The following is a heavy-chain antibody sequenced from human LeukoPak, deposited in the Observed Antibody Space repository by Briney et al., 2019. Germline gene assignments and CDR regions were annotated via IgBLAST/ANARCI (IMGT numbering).Heavy chain of an antibody. CDR1: GGSISSYY. V-gene: IGHV4-59*08. CDR2: IYYSGST. J-gene: IGHJ3*02. CDR3: ARQSSLPGDIVVVDAFDI. Sequence: PSETLSLTCTVPGGSISSYYWSWIRQPPGKGLEWIGYIYYSGSTNYNPSLKSRVTISVDTSKNQFSLKLSSVTAADTAVYYCARQSSLPGDIVVVDAFDIWGQGTMVTVSS. D-gene: IGHD2-2*01.